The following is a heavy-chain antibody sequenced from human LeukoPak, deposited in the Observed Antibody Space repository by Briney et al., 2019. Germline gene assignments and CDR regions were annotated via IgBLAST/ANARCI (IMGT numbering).Heavy chain of an antibody. CDR1: GYTFTSYD. CDR3: ARGPPNWGYDY. V-gene: IGHV1-8*01. CDR2: MSPNSGDT. J-gene: IGHJ4*02. Sequence: ASVKVSCKASGYTFTSYDFNWVRQAPGQRPEWMGWMSPNSGDTGYVQKFQDRVTMTRNTSISTAYMELSSLRSDDTAVYYCARGPPNWGYDYWGPGTLVTVSS. D-gene: IGHD7-27*01.